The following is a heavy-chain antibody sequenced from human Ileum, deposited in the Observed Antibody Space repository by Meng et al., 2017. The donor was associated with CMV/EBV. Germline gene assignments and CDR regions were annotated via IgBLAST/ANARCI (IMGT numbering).Heavy chain of an antibody. CDR2: IIPIFGTA. V-gene: IGHV1-69*05. D-gene: IGHD6-19*01. J-gene: IGHJ4*02. CDR3: AREAGSRLGGPPQ. Sequence: SVKVSCKAYGGTFSNYALSWVRQAPGQGLEWMGGIIPIFGTANYAQRFEDRVTITMDESTTIAHMELTSLTSGNTAVYYCAREAGSRLGGPPQWGQGTPVTVSS. CDR1: GGTFSNYA.